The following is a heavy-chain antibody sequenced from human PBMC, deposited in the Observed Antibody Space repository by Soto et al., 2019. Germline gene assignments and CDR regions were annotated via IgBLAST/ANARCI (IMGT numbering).Heavy chain of an antibody. Sequence: GGSLRLSCAASGFTFSSYAMSWVRQAPGKGLEWVSAISGSGGSTYYADSVKGRFTISRDNSKNTLYLQMNSLRAEDTAVYYCAKDRTPRRGVVTLYYMDVWGKGTTVTVSS. V-gene: IGHV3-23*01. CDR3: AKDRTPRRGVVTLYYMDV. CDR2: ISGSGGST. CDR1: GFTFSSYA. D-gene: IGHD2-15*01. J-gene: IGHJ6*03.